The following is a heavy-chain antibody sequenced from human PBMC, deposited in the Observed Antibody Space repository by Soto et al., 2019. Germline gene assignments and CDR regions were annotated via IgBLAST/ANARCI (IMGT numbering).Heavy chain of an antibody. D-gene: IGHD5-18*01. V-gene: IGHV4-59*06. CDR2: IYYSGST. Sequence: QVQLQESGPGLVKPSETLSLTCTVSGGSISSYYWSWIRQHPGKGLEWIGYIYYSGSTYYNPSLKSRVTISVDTSKNQFSLKLSSVTAADTAVYYCARASQIQLWSIDYWGQGTLVTVSS. J-gene: IGHJ4*02. CDR1: GGSISSYY. CDR3: ARASQIQLWSIDY.